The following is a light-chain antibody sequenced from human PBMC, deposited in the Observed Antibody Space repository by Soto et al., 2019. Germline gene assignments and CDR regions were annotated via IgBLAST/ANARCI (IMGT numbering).Light chain of an antibody. Sequence: DIQMTQSPSTLSASVGDRVTITCRASQSISSWLAWYQQKPGKAPKLLSYKASSLESGVPSRFSGSGSGTEFTLTISSLQPDDFATYYCQQYNSYPLTFGRGTKVEIK. V-gene: IGKV1-5*03. CDR1: QSISSW. CDR2: KAS. CDR3: QQYNSYPLT. J-gene: IGKJ4*01.